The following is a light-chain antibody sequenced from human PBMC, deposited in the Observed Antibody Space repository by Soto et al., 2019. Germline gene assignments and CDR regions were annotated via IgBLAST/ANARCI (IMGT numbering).Light chain of an antibody. Sequence: SALPQPASVSGSPGQSITISCTGTSRDVGGYNYVSWYQQHPGKAPKLMLYDVGRRPSGVSNRFSGSKSGNTASLTISGLQAEDEADYYCCSYTSSTTWVFGGGTQLTVL. J-gene: IGLJ3*02. CDR3: CSYTSSTTWV. CDR1: SRDVGGYNY. V-gene: IGLV2-14*03. CDR2: DVG.